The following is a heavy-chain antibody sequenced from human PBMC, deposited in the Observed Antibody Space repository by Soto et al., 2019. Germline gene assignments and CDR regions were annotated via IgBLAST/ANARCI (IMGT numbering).Heavy chain of an antibody. CDR2: IWYDGSNK. V-gene: IGHV3-33*01. D-gene: IGHD6-19*01. Sequence: GGSLRLSCAASGFTFSSYGMHWVRQAPGKGLEWVAVIWYDGSNKYYADSVKGRFTIYRDNSKNPLYLQMNSLRAEDTAGYYCARDLTAVALDYWGQGTLVTVSS. CDR3: ARDLTAVALDY. CDR1: GFTFSSYG. J-gene: IGHJ4*02.